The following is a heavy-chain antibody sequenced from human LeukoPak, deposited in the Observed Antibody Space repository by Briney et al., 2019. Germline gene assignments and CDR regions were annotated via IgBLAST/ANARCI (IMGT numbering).Heavy chain of an antibody. Sequence: GGSLRLSCAASGLVFGKYAMAWVRQAPGKGLECVSIISDDSSFTYYLDSVKGRSTIFRDNSKITVYLQMNSLKAEDTAVYYCAKELYNYGDYGAEGLDVGGQGTTVTVS. CDR1: GLVFGKYA. D-gene: IGHD4-17*01. CDR2: ISDDSSFT. CDR3: AKELYNYGDYGAEGLDV. J-gene: IGHJ6*02. V-gene: IGHV3-23*01.